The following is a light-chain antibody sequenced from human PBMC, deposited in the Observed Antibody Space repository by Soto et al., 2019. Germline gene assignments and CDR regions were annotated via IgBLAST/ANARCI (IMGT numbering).Light chain of an antibody. CDR2: EVS. Sequence: QSALTQPPSASGSPGQSVTISCSGTSSDVGGYNYVSWYQQHPGKAPKLMIYEVSKRPSGVPDHSSASKSGTTAFLTVSGLHDEDEDDYYCTSYAGSNNVIFGTGTKLTVL. J-gene: IGLJ1*01. V-gene: IGLV2-8*01. CDR3: TSYAGSNNVI. CDR1: SSDVGGYNY.